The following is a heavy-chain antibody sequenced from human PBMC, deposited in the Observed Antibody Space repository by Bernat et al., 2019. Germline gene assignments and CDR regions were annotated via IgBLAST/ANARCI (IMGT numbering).Heavy chain of an antibody. V-gene: IGHV1-69*06. D-gene: IGHD3-10*01. J-gene: IGHJ6*03. CDR2: IIPIFGTA. Sequence: QVQLVQSGAEVKKPGSSVKVSCKASGGTFSSYAISWVRQAPGQGLEWMGGIIPIFGTANYAQKFQSRVTITADKSTSTAYMELSSLRSEDTAVYYCATGSLYYGSGSYSNYYYYMDVWGKGTTVTVSS. CDR1: GGTFSSYA. CDR3: ATGSLYYGSGSYSNYYYYMDV.